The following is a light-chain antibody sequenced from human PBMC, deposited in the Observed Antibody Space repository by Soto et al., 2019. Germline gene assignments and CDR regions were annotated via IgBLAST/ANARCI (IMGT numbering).Light chain of an antibody. CDR2: RDF. J-gene: IGLJ2*01. Sequence: SYELTQPLSVSVALGQTARITCGGNNIGSKNVHWYQQKPGQAPVLVIYRDFNRPSGIPERFSGSNSGNTATLTISRAQAGDEADYYCQVGDSSVEFGGGTKVTVL. CDR1: NIGSKN. V-gene: IGLV3-9*01. CDR3: QVGDSSVE.